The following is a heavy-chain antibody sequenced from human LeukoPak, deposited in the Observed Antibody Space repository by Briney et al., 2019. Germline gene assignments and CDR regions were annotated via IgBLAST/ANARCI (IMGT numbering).Heavy chain of an antibody. D-gene: IGHD2-8*01. CDR2: IKQDGSEK. J-gene: IGHJ6*02. Sequence: PGGSLRLSCAASGFTFSSYWMSWVRQAPGKGLEWVANIKQDGSEKYYVDSVKGRFTISRDNAKNSLYLQMNSLRAEDTAVYYCARDRYCTNGVCFLYGMDVWGQATTVTVSS. CDR3: ARDRYCTNGVCFLYGMDV. CDR1: GFTFSSYW. V-gene: IGHV3-7*01.